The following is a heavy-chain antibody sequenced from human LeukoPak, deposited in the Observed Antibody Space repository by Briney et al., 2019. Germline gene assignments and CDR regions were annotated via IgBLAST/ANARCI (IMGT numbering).Heavy chain of an antibody. J-gene: IGHJ4*02. D-gene: IGHD5-24*01. Sequence: SETLSLPCAVSGGSISSSNWWSWVRPPPGKGLEWIGEIYHSGSTNYNPSLKSRVTISVDKSKNQFSLKLSSVTAADTAVYYCARDRDGYNGGDYWGQGTLVTVSS. CDR2: IYHSGST. CDR3: ARDRDGYNGGDY. CDR1: GGSISSSNW. V-gene: IGHV4-4*02.